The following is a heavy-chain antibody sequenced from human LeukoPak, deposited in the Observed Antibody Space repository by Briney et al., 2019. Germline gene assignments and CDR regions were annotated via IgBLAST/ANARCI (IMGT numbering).Heavy chain of an antibody. CDR1: GFTFSSYA. CDR3: AKSLSWNGAFDI. Sequence: GGSLRLSCAASGFTFSSYAMSWVRQAPGKGLEWVSAISGSGGSTYYADSVKGRFTISRDNSKNTLYLQVNSLRAEDTAVHYCAKSLSWNGAFDIWGQGTMVTVSS. J-gene: IGHJ3*02. V-gene: IGHV3-23*01. CDR2: ISGSGGST. D-gene: IGHD1-1*01.